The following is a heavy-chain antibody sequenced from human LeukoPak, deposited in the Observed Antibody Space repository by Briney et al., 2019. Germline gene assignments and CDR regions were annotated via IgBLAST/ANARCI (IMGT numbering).Heavy chain of an antibody. CDR3: ARAPGYCSGGSCYDH. D-gene: IGHD2-15*01. V-gene: IGHV3-21*01. CDR1: GFTFSSYS. Sequence: GESLRLSCAASGFTFSSYSMNWVRQAPGKGLEWVSSISSSSSYIYYADSVKGRFTISRDNAKNSLYLQMNSLRAEDTAVYYCARAPGYCSGGSCYDHWGQGTLVTVSS. J-gene: IGHJ4*02. CDR2: ISSSSSYI.